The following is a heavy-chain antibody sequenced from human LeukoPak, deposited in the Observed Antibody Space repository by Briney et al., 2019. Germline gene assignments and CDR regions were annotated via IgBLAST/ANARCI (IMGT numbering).Heavy chain of an antibody. CDR1: GGSFSGYY. V-gene: IGHV4-34*01. D-gene: IGHD2-15*01. CDR2: INHSGST. CDR3: ARAYSPRVTCSGGSCYVWFDP. Sequence: PSETLSLTCAVYGGSFSGYYWSWIRQPPGKGLEWIGEINHSGSTYYNPSLKSRVTISVDTSKNQFSLKLSSVTAADTAVYYCARAYSPRVTCSGGSCYVWFDPWGQGTLVTVSS. J-gene: IGHJ5*02.